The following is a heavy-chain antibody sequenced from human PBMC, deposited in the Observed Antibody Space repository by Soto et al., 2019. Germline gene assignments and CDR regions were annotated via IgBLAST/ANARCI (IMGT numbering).Heavy chain of an antibody. CDR3: AKDLSLVVAAISPHDGMDV. Sequence: QVQLVESGGGVVQPGRSLRLSCAASGFTFSSYGMHWVRQAPGKGLEWVAVISYDGSNKYYADSVKGRFTISRDNSENTLYLQINSLRAEDTAVYYCAKDLSLVVAAISPHDGMDVWGQGTTVTVSS. D-gene: IGHD2-15*01. CDR1: GFTFSSYG. V-gene: IGHV3-30*18. J-gene: IGHJ6*02. CDR2: ISYDGSNK.